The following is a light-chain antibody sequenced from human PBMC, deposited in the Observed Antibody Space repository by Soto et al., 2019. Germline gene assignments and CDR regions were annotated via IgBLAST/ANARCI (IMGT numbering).Light chain of an antibody. CDR1: SSDVGGYNY. Sequence: QSALTQPPSAPWSPGQSVTISCTGSSSDVGGYNYVSWHQHHPGKAPKLMIYEVSKRPSGVPDRFSGSKSGNTASLTVSGLRADDEADYYCISYAGSTTLLGGGTKLPLL. V-gene: IGLV2-8*01. CDR2: EVS. CDR3: ISYAGSTTL. J-gene: IGLJ2*01.